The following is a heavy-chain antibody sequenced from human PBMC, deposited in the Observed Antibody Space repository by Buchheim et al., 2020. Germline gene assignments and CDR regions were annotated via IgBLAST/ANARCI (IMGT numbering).Heavy chain of an antibody. Sequence: QVQLQESGPGLVKPSETLSLTCTVSGGAISSYYWSWIRQSPGKGLEWIGYVYHDGSTSYNAALKSRVTMSVETSKNRFSRKLTSVTAADTAVYYCARGFSAYDLYFDYWGQGT. J-gene: IGHJ4*02. V-gene: IGHV4-59*01. CDR2: VYHDGST. CDR3: ARGFSAYDLYFDY. CDR1: GGAISSYY. D-gene: IGHD5-12*01.